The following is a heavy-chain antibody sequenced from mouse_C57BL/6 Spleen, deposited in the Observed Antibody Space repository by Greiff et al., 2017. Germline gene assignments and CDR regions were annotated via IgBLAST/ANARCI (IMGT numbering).Heavy chain of an antibody. Sequence: EVQLVESGGDLVKPGGSLKLSCAASGFTFSSYGMSWVRQTPDKRLEWVATISSGGSYTYYPDSVKGRFTISRDNAKNTLYLQMSSLKSEDTAMYYCARQSSGWYFDVWGTGTTVTVSS. CDR1: GFTFSSYG. J-gene: IGHJ1*03. V-gene: IGHV5-6*01. CDR3: ARQSSGWYFDV. D-gene: IGHD1-3*01. CDR2: ISSGGSYT.